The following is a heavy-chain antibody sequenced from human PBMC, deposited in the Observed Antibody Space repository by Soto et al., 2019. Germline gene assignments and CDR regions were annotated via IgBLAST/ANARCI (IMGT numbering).Heavy chain of an antibody. Sequence: GGSLRLSCAASGGPFSSSAMSWVRQAPGKGLEWVSLISGSGGSTHYADSVEGRFTISRDNSKNTLYLEMDSLRAEDTAVYYCAKVVKYDVLTGYYKGPDYYGMDVWGQGTTVTVSS. CDR1: GGPFSSSA. D-gene: IGHD3-9*01. CDR2: ISGSGGST. J-gene: IGHJ6*02. V-gene: IGHV3-23*01. CDR3: AKVVKYDVLTGYYKGPDYYGMDV.